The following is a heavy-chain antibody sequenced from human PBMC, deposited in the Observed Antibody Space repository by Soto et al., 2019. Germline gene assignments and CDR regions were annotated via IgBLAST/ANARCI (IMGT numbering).Heavy chain of an antibody. D-gene: IGHD5-18*01. V-gene: IGHV4-4*02. CDR2: IYHSGST. Sequence: SETLSLTCAVSGGSISSSNWWSWVRQPPGKGLEWIGEIYHSGSTNYNPSLKSRVTILVDMSKNQFSLKLSSVTAGDTGVYYCAKRGRDTAMVVYYYYGMDVWGQGTTVTVSS. J-gene: IGHJ6*02. CDR3: AKRGRDTAMVVYYYYGMDV. CDR1: GGSISSSNW.